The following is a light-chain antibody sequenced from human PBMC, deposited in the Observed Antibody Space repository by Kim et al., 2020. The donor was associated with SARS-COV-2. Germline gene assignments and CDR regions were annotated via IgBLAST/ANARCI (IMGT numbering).Light chain of an antibody. V-gene: IGKV3D-15*01. CDR1: QSVSSN. J-gene: IGKJ4*01. CDR2: TAS. Sequence: ETVMTQSPATLSVSPGERATLSCRASQSVSSNLAWYQQKPGQAPRLLIYTASVRATGIPARFSGSGSGTEFTLTISSLQSEDFAVYYCQQYNIWPLTFGGGTKVDIK. CDR3: QQYNIWPLT.